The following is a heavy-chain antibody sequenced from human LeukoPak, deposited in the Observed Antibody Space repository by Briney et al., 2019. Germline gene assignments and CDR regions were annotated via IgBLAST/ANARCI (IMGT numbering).Heavy chain of an antibody. J-gene: IGHJ4*02. V-gene: IGHV3-23*01. Sequence: QPGGSLRLSCAASGFTFSSYAMSWVRQAPGKGLEWVSAISGSGGSTYYADSVKGRFTVSRDNSKNTLYLQMNSLRAEDTAVYYCAKDGIAARLADYWGQGTLVTVSS. CDR3: AKDGIAARLADY. CDR2: ISGSGGST. D-gene: IGHD6-6*01. CDR1: GFTFSSYA.